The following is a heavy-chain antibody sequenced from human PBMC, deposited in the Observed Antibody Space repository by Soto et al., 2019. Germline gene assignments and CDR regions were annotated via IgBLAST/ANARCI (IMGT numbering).Heavy chain of an antibody. CDR2: INHSGST. CDR3: ARGPPSTRIFGVVTPLRY. D-gene: IGHD3-3*01. Sequence: TLSLTCAFYGGSFSGYYLSCIRQPPGKGLEWIGEINHSGSTNYNPSLKSRVTISVDTSKNQFSLRLSSVTAADTAVYYCARGPPSTRIFGVVTPLRYWGQGTLVTVSS. V-gene: IGHV4-34*01. J-gene: IGHJ4*02. CDR1: GGSFSGYY.